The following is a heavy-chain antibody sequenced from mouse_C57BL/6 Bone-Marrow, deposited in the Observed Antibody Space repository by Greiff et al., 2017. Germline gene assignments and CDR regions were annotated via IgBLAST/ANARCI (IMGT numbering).Heavy chain of an antibody. Sequence: EVQLQQSGPELVKPGASVKISCKASGYTFTDYYMNWVKQSHGKSLEWIGDINPNNGGTSYKQKFKGKATLTVDKSSSTAYMELRSLTSEDSAVYSWACLYDYDVWGTGTTVTVSS. D-gene: IGHD2-4*01. V-gene: IGHV1-26*01. CDR2: INPNNGGT. CDR1: GYTFTDYY. J-gene: IGHJ1*03. CDR3: ACLYDYDV.